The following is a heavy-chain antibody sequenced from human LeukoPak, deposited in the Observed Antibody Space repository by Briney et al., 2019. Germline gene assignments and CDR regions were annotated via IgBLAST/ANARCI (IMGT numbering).Heavy chain of an antibody. CDR1: GFTFSGYA. V-gene: IGHV3-23*01. J-gene: IGHJ4*02. CDR3: AKGGYGDPRAPYYFDY. CDR2: ISGSGGST. Sequence: PGGSLRLSCAASGFTFSGYAMNWVRQAPGKGLEWVSAISGSGGSTYYADSVKGRFTISRDNSKNTLYLQMNSLRAEDTAVYYCAKGGYGDPRAPYYFDYWGQGTLVTVSS. D-gene: IGHD4-17*01.